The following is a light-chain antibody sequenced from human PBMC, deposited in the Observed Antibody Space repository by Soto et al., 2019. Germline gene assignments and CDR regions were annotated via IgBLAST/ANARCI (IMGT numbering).Light chain of an antibody. CDR2: AAS. CDR3: LQADSFTLT. V-gene: IGKV1-12*01. J-gene: IGKJ4*01. CDR1: RGIAYW. Sequence: DLPMTQSPSSVSASVGDRVTITFRASRGIAYWLAWYQQKPGKALILLIYAASTLQSGVPSGLSGSRSGTRLTIPIRSLQPEYFAPYYCLQADSFTLTFGVVTLVEMK.